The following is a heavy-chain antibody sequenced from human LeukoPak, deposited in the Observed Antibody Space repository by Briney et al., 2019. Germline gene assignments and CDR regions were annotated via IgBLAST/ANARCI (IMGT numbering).Heavy chain of an antibody. V-gene: IGHV3-30*18. D-gene: IGHD4-17*01. CDR1: GLTFSRFG. J-gene: IGHJ4*02. CDR2: ISYDGGNK. CDR3: AKFPGAVTTFDD. Sequence: GGSPRPSSAPSGLTFSRFGMHWVCQAPGKGLEWVPVISYDGGNKYYADSVKGRFTISRDNSKNTLYLQMNSLRAEDTAVYYCAKFPGAVTTFDDWGQGTLVTVSS.